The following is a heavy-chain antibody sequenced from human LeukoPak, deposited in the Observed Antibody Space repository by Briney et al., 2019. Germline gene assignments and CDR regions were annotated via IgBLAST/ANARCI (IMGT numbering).Heavy chain of an antibody. V-gene: IGHV3-66*04. Sequence: GGSLRLSCAASGFTVSSNYMSWVRQAPGKGLEWGSVIYSGGSTYYADSVKGRFTISRDNSKNTLYLQMNSLRAEDTAVYYCARPRTTVTSEGYFDLWGRGTLVTVSS. CDR2: IYSGGST. CDR3: ARPRTTVTSEGYFDL. D-gene: IGHD4-17*01. J-gene: IGHJ2*01. CDR1: GFTVSSNY.